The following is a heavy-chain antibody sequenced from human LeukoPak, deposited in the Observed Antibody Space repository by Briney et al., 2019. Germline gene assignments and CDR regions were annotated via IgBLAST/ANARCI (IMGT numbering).Heavy chain of an antibody. CDR3: ARPRGDSSGWYYYFDY. Sequence: GESLKISCKGFGYSFTSYWIGWVRQMPGKGLEWMGIIYPGDSDTRYSPSFQGQVTISADKSISTAYLQWSSLKASDTAMYYCARPRGDSSGWYYYFDYWGQGTLVTVSP. V-gene: IGHV5-51*01. D-gene: IGHD6-19*01. CDR1: GYSFTSYW. J-gene: IGHJ4*02. CDR2: IYPGDSDT.